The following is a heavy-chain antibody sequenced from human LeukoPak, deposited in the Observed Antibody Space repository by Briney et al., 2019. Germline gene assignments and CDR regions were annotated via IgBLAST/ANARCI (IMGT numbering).Heavy chain of an antibody. CDR2: IYYSGST. CDR1: GGSISSYY. Sequence: SETLSLTCTVSGGSISSYYWSWIRQAPGKGLEWIGYIYYSGSTNYNPSLKSRVTISVDTSKNQFSLKLSSVTAADTAVYYCVRGRGRSNYYYYYGMDVWGQGTTVTVSS. V-gene: IGHV4-59*01. D-gene: IGHD3-16*01. J-gene: IGHJ6*02. CDR3: VRGRGRSNYYYYYGMDV.